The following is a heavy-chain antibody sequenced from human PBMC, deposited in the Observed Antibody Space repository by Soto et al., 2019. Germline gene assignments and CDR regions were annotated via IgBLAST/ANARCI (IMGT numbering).Heavy chain of an antibody. CDR2: INPNSGDT. CDR1: GYTFTAYD. J-gene: IGHJ4*02. CDR3: ARSSGICSDFDY. Sequence: ASVKVSCKASGYTFTAYDLHWVRQAPGQGLEWMGWINPNSGDTDYAQKFQGRVTMTRDTSITTAYMEFSRLTSDDTAVFYCARSSGICSDFDYWGQGTLVIVSS. V-gene: IGHV1-2*02. D-gene: IGHD1-26*01.